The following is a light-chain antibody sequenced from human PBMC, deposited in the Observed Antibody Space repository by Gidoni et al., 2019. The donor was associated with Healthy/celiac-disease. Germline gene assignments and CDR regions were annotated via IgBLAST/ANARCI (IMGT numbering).Light chain of an antibody. Sequence: DIQMTQSPSSLSASVGDRDTITCRSSQSISSNLNWYQQKPGKAPKLLIYAASSLQSGVPSRSSGGRSGTEVTITIISRQPEDFATYYCRQSYSTPPYSFGQGTKLEIK. CDR3: RQSYSTPPYS. CDR2: AAS. J-gene: IGKJ2*03. CDR1: QSISSN. V-gene: IGKV1-39*01.